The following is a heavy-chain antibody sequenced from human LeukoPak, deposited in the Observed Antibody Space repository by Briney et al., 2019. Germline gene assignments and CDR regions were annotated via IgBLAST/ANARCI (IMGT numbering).Heavy chain of an antibody. V-gene: IGHV1-2*02. Sequence: ASVKVSCKASGYTFTGYYMHWVRQAPGQGLEWMGWINPNSGGTNYAQKFQGRVTMTRDTSISTAYMELSRLRSDDTAVYYCARAPYYSSSRSYLDYWGQGTLVTVSS. CDR3: ARAPYYSSSRSYLDY. D-gene: IGHD6-6*01. CDR1: GYTFTGYY. CDR2: INPNSGGT. J-gene: IGHJ4*02.